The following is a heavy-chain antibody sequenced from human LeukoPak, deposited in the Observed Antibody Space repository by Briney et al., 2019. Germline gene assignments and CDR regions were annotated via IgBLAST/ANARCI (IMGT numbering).Heavy chain of an antibody. Sequence: PGGSLTLTCPASGFTVSSNYLSGVRQPRAKGLEGVSVIYSSGSTYYADSVKGRFAISRDNSKNTLHLQMNSVTAEDTAVYYCARDDYYDSSGYPKNYYYYGMDVWGQGTTVTVSS. V-gene: IGHV3-66*01. J-gene: IGHJ6*02. CDR2: IYSSGST. CDR1: GFTVSSNY. D-gene: IGHD3-22*01. CDR3: ARDDYYDSSGYPKNYYYYGMDV.